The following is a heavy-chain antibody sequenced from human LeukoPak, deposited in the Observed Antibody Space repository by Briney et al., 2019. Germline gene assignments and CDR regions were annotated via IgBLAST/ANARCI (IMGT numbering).Heavy chain of an antibody. V-gene: IGHV3-23*01. CDR1: GFTFFNYA. Sequence: PGGSLRLSCAASGFTFFNYAMSWVRQAPGKGLEWVSTISVSGGSTYYADSVKGRFTISRDNSKNTLSLQMNSLRADDTAVYYCAKRDCTSGTCYSGDWGQGTLVTVSS. J-gene: IGHJ4*02. CDR2: ISVSGGST. D-gene: IGHD2-15*01. CDR3: AKRDCTSGTCYSGD.